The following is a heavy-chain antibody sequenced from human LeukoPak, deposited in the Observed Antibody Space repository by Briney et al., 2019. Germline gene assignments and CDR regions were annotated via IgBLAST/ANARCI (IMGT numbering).Heavy chain of an antibody. V-gene: IGHV1-69*13. Sequence: GASVKLSCKASGGTFSSYAISWVRQAPGQGLEWMGGIIPIFGTANYAQKFQGRVTITADESTSTAYMELSSLRSEDTAVYYCASRRGYYYGSGSFYWFDPWGQGTLVTVSS. CDR1: GGTFSSYA. J-gene: IGHJ5*02. CDR2: IIPIFGTA. D-gene: IGHD3-10*01. CDR3: ASRRGYYYGSGSFYWFDP.